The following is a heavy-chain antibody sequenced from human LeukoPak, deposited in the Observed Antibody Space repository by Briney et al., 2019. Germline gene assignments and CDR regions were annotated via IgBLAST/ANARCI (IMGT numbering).Heavy chain of an antibody. Sequence: GGSLRLACAAAGFTFDDYGMSWVRQAPGKVLEGVSGINWNGGSTGYADSVKGRFTISRDNAKNSLYLQMNSLRAEDTAVYYCARLAVATAFDIWGQGTMVTVSS. CDR1: GFTFDDYG. J-gene: IGHJ3*02. V-gene: IGHV3-20*04. CDR3: ARLAVATAFDI. CDR2: INWNGGST. D-gene: IGHD5-12*01.